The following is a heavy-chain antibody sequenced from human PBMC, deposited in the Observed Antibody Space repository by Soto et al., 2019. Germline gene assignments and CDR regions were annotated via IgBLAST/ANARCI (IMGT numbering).Heavy chain of an antibody. CDR3: ARDGQWPGFDY. CDR1: GGTFSSYA. V-gene: IGHV1-69*13. J-gene: IGHJ4*02. CDR2: IIPIFGTA. Sequence: ASVKVSCKASGGTFSSYAISWVRQAPGQGLEWMGGIIPIFGTANYAQKFQGRVTITADESTSTAYMELRSLRSDDTAVYYCARDGQWPGFDYWGQGTLVTVSS. D-gene: IGHD6-19*01.